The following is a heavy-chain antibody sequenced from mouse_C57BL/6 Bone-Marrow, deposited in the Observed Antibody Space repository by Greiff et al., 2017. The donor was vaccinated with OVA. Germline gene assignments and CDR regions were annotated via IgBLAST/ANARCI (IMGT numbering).Heavy chain of an antibody. CDR2: IYPGSGNT. D-gene: IGHD2-2*01. V-gene: IGHV1-76*01. Sequence: VQLQQSGAELVRPGASVKLSCKASGYTFTDYYINWVKQRPGQGLEWIARIYPGSGNTYYNEKFKGKATLTAEKSSSTAYMQLSSLTSEDSAVYFCARSGMVTTNFDYWGQGTTLTVSS. CDR1: GYTFTDYY. CDR3: ARSGMVTTNFDY. J-gene: IGHJ2*01.